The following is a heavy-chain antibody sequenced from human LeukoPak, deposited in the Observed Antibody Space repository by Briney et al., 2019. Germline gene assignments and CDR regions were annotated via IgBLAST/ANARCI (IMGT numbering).Heavy chain of an antibody. Sequence: SQTLSLTCTVSGGSISSGSYYWSWIRQPAGKGLEWIGSIYYSGSTYYNPSLKSRVTISVDTSKNQFSLKLSSVTAADTAVYYCASQFGASGDYWGQGTLVTVSS. D-gene: IGHD3-10*01. CDR3: ASQFGASGDY. J-gene: IGHJ4*02. CDR2: IYYSGST. CDR1: GGSISSGSYY. V-gene: IGHV4-61*02.